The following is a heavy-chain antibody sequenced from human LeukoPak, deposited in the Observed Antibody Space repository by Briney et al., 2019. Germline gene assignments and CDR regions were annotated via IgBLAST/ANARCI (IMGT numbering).Heavy chain of an antibody. CDR3: ARESYGSGDYFDY. J-gene: IGHJ4*02. CDR1: GFTFSSYG. D-gene: IGHD3-10*01. V-gene: IGHV3-33*01. Sequence: GRSLRLSCAASGFTFSSYGMHWVRQAPGKGLEWVAVIWYDGSNKYYADSVKGRFTISRDNSKITLYLQMNSLRAEDTAVYYCARESYGSGDYFDYWGQGTLVTVSP. CDR2: IWYDGSNK.